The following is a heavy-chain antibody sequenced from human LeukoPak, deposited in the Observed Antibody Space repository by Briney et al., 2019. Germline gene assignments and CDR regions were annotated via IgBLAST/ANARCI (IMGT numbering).Heavy chain of an antibody. Sequence: SAKVSCKASGGTFSSYAISWVRQAPGQGLEWMGGIIPIFGTANYAQKFQGRVTITTDESTSTAYMELSSLRSEDTAVYYCAREGGGHPGIGYYYMDVWGKGTTVTVSS. CDR1: GGTFSSYA. V-gene: IGHV1-69*05. J-gene: IGHJ6*03. CDR2: IIPIFGTA. D-gene: IGHD2-15*01. CDR3: AREGGGHPGIGYYYMDV.